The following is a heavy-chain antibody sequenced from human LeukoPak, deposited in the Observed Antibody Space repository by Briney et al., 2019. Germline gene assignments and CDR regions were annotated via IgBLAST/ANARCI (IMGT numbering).Heavy chain of an antibody. D-gene: IGHD1-26*01. CDR2: ISWNSGSI. Sequence: GGSLRLSCAASGFTFDDYAMHWDRQAPGKGLEWVSGISWNSGSIGYADSVKGRFTISRDNAKNSLYLQMNSLRAEDTALYYCAKTVGSGSYYFDYWGQGTLVTVSS. V-gene: IGHV3-9*01. CDR1: GFTFDDYA. CDR3: AKTVGSGSYYFDY. J-gene: IGHJ4*02.